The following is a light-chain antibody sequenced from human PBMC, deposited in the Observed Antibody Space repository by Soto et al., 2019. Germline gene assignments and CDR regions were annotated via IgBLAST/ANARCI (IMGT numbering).Light chain of an antibody. J-gene: IGKJ1*01. V-gene: IGKV1-27*01. CDR2: SAS. Sequence: DIQMTQSPSSLSASVGDRVTITCRASQAISTYLAWYQQKPGKVPKLLIYSASTLQSGVPSRFSVSGSGTDFTLTISSLQPEDVASYYCQKYNSAPWTFGQGTKVEIK. CDR3: QKYNSAPWT. CDR1: QAISTY.